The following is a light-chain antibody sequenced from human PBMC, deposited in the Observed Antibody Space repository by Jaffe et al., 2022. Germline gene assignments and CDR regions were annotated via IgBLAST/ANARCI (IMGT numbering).Light chain of an antibody. CDR3: HQYNIWPYT. CDR1: QSVSSK. Sequence: ETVMTQSPATLSVSPGEGATLSCRASQSVSSKLAWYQQKPGQAPRLLIYDASTRATGIPARFSGSGSGTEFTLTIYSLQSEDFAVYYCHQYNIWPYTFGQGTKLEIK. J-gene: IGKJ2*01. CDR2: DAS. V-gene: IGKV3-15*01.